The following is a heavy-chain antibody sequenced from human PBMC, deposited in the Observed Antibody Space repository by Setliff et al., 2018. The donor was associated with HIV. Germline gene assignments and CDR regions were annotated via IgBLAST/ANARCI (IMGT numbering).Heavy chain of an antibody. CDR1: GGSIRRGSYY. CDR2: ISNSGST. Sequence: SETLSLTCTISGGSIRRGSYYWNWIRQPAGEGLEWIGHISNSGSTNYNPSLKNRVTLSMDTSKNQFSLKLRSVFAGDAAMYYCVRDPGYNSGWSGTSFDYWGRGTLVTVSS. D-gene: IGHD6-19*01. CDR3: VRDPGYNSGWSGTSFDY. J-gene: IGHJ4*02. V-gene: IGHV4-61*09.